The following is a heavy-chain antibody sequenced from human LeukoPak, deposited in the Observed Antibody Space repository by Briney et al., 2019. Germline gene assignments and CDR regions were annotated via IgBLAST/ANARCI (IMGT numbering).Heavy chain of an antibody. CDR2: ISSSGTTI. D-gene: IGHD3-9*01. CDR3: ARDHIFSEAPSL. J-gene: IGHJ4*02. V-gene: IGHV3-11*01. CDR1: GFTFSAYY. Sequence: GGSLRLSCATSGFTFSAYYMSWIRQAPGKGLEWVSYISSSGTTIYYADSVKGRFTISRDNAKNSLYLQMSSLTADDTAVYYCARDHIFSEAPSLWGQGTLVTVSS.